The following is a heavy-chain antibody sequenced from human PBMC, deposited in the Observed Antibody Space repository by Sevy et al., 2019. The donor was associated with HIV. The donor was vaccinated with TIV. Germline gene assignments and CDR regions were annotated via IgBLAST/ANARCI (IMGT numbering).Heavy chain of an antibody. V-gene: IGHV3-7*01. Sequence: GESLKISCAASGFTFSTHWMSWVRQAPGKGLEWVANIKEDGSEKYYVDSVKGRFTISRDNAKNSLFLQMNSLRAEDTVVYYCAKDVYWGQGTLVTVSS. CDR1: GFTFSTHW. CDR3: AKDVY. J-gene: IGHJ4*02. CDR2: IKEDGSEK.